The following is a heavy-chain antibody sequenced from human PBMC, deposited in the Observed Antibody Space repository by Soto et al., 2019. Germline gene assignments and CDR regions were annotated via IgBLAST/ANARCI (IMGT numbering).Heavy chain of an antibody. J-gene: IGHJ3*02. CDR2: ISSSSSYI. Sequence: PGGSLRLSCAASGFTFSSYSMNWVRQAPGKGLEWVSSISSSSSYIYYADSVKGRFTISRDNAKNSLYLQMNSLRAEDTAVYYCARVGEYCSGGSCYDREAFDIWGQGTMVTVSS. V-gene: IGHV3-21*01. CDR1: GFTFSSYS. D-gene: IGHD2-15*01. CDR3: ARVGEYCSGGSCYDREAFDI.